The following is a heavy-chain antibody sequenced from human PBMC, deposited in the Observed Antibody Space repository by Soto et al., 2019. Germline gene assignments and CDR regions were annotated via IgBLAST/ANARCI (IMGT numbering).Heavy chain of an antibody. D-gene: IGHD6-13*01. CDR2: IYWDDDK. V-gene: IGHV2-5*02. Sequence: QITLKESGPPLVKPTQTLTLTCTFSGFSLSTGGVGVGWIRQPPGKALEWLALIYWDDDKRYSPSLKSRLTITKDTSKNQVVLTMTNMDPEDTATYCCAHRISDSSSWYFDYWGQGTLVTVSS. CDR1: GFSLSTGGVG. J-gene: IGHJ4*02. CDR3: AHRISDSSSWYFDY.